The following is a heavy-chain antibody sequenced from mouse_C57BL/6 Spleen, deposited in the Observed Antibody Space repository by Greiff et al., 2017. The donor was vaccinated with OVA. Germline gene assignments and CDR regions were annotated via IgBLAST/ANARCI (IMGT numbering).Heavy chain of an antibody. CDR2: INPYHGGT. Sequence: EVQLQQSGPVLVKPGASVKMSCKASGYTFTDYYMNWVKQSHGKSLEWIGVINPYHGGTSYNQKFKGKATLTVDKSSSTAYMELNSLTSEDSAVYYCARRNYVYAMDYWGQGTSVTVSS. J-gene: IGHJ4*01. CDR3: ARRNYVYAMDY. CDR1: GYTFTDYY. V-gene: IGHV1-19*01.